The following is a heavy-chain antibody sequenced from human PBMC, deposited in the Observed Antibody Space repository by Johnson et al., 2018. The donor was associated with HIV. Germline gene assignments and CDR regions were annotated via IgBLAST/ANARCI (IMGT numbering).Heavy chain of an antibody. J-gene: IGHJ3*02. CDR3: ARDQRRSSWYTEGEKVGNAFDI. CDR2: IYSGSTI. D-gene: IGHD6-13*01. V-gene: IGHV3-20*04. Sequence: VQLVESGGGVVRPGGSLRLSCAASGFTFDDYGMSWVRQAPGKGLEWVSVIYSGSTIYYADSVKGRFTISRDNARNSLYLQMNSLRAEDTAVYYCARDQRRSSWYTEGEKVGNAFDIWGQGTMVTVSS. CDR1: GFTFDDYG.